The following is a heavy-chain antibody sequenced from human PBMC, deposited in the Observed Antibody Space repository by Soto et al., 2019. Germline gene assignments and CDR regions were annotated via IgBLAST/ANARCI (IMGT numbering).Heavy chain of an antibody. CDR3: ARVPYYDRRGYFGPNDY. Sequence: QVQLVESGGGVVQPGRSLRLSCAASGFTFSSYAMHWVRQAPGKGLEWVAVISYDGSNKYYADSVKGRFTISRDNSKNTLYLQMNSLRAEDTAVYYCARVPYYDRRGYFGPNDYWGQGTLVTVSS. CDR1: GFTFSSYA. V-gene: IGHV3-30-3*01. D-gene: IGHD3-22*01. J-gene: IGHJ4*02. CDR2: ISYDGSNK.